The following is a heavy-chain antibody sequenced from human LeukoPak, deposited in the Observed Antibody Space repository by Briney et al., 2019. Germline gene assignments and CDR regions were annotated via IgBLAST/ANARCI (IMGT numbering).Heavy chain of an antibody. CDR3: ARDFEGRVGATGS. V-gene: IGHV4-59*12. J-gene: IGHJ4*02. CDR1: GGSISSYY. Sequence: PSETLSLTCTVSGGSISSYYWSWIRQPPGKGLEWIGYIYYSGSTYYNPSLKSRVTISVDTSKNQFSLKLSSVTAADTAVYYCARDFEGRVGATGSWGQGTLVTVSS. CDR2: IYYSGST. D-gene: IGHD1-26*01.